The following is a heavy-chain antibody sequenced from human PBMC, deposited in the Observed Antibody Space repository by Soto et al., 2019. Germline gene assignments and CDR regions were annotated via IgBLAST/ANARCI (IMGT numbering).Heavy chain of an antibody. CDR1: GCSFTSYW. V-gene: IGHV5-10-1*01. CDR3: ARHGSDSSGYYSAWFDP. CDR2: IDPSDSYT. Sequence: GESLKISCKGSGCSFTSYWISWVRQMPGKGLEWMGKIDPSDSYTNYSPSFQGHVTISADKSISTAYLQWSSLKASDTAMYYCARHGSDSSGYYSAWFDPWGQGTLVTVSS. D-gene: IGHD3-22*01. J-gene: IGHJ5*02.